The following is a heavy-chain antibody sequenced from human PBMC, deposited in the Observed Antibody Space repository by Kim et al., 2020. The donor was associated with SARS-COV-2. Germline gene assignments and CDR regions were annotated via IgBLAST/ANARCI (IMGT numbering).Heavy chain of an antibody. V-gene: IGHV3-49*03. J-gene: IGHJ4*02. CDR3: TRGSSYYDSSGFDY. CDR1: GFTFGDYT. Sequence: GGSLRLSCTSSGFTFGDYTMSWFRQAPGKGLEWVGFIRSKGYGGTTEYAASVKGRFNISRDDSKSIAYLQMNSLKTEDTAVYYCTRGSSYYDSSGFDYWGQRTPVTRST. CDR2: IRSKGYGGTT. D-gene: IGHD3-22*01.